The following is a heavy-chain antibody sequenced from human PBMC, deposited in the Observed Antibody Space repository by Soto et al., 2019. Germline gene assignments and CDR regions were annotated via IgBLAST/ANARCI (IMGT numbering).Heavy chain of an antibody. Sequence: PSETLSLTCAVSGSSIGSSYYWGWIRQPPGKGLEWIGTIHHGGSSFYNPSLKSRVTMSVDTSKNQFSLKLRSVTAADTGVYFCARGRNFWNGQTLSNNNWFDPWGQGTLVTVSS. CDR2: IHHGGSS. CDR1: GSSIGSSYY. J-gene: IGHJ5*02. D-gene: IGHD3-3*01. V-gene: IGHV4-38-2*01. CDR3: ARGRNFWNGQTLSNNNWFDP.